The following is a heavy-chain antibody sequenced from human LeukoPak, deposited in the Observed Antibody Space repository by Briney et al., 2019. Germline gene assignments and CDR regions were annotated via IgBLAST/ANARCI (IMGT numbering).Heavy chain of an antibody. CDR2: ISTDGRTT. CDR3: ASFGQQWLESY. D-gene: IGHD6-19*01. CDR1: GFAPSKDW. J-gene: IGHJ4*02. V-gene: IGHV3-74*01. Sequence: GGSLRLSCVASGFAPSKDWMHWVRQVPGEGLEWVSRISTDGRTTGYADSVKGRFTISRDSAKNTLFLEMNNLKVEDTAVYYCASFGQQWLESYWGLGTLVTVSS.